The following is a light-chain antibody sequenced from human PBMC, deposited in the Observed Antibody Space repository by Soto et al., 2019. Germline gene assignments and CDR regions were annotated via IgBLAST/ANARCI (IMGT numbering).Light chain of an antibody. CDR2: ANN. Sequence: QSVLTQPPSASGSPGQSVAISCTGTSSDVGGYNYVSWYQQHPGKAPKLLIYANNRRPAGVPDRFSGSKSGTSASLAITGLQAEDEADYYCQSYDNSPSTYVFGTGTKVTVL. V-gene: IGLV2-8*01. CDR1: SSDVGGYNY. CDR3: QSYDNSPSTYV. J-gene: IGLJ1*01.